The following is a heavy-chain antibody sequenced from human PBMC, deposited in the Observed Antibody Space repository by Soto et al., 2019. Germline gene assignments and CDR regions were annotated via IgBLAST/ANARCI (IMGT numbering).Heavy chain of an antibody. V-gene: IGHV1-18*01. J-gene: IGHJ4*02. CDR1: GYSFSNYG. D-gene: IGHD1-26*01. CDR2: ISTYNGRT. CDR3: ATDSGTYSGRFDV. Sequence: QVQLVQSGAEVKKPWASVKVSCNASGYSFSNYGINWVRQAPGQGLAWMGWISTYNGRTKYAQKVRGRVTPTTDTPSSTAYMELVSLISDDAAVYYCATDSGTYSGRFDVWGQGTLVTVSS.